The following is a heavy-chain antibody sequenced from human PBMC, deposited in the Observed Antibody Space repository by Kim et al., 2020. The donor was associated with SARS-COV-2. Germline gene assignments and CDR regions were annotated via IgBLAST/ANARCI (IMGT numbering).Heavy chain of an antibody. Sequence: NPSLKSRVTISVDTSKNQFSLKLSSVTAADTAVYYCARPSGYDLLDAFDIWGQGTMVTVSS. CDR3: ARPSGYDLLDAFDI. D-gene: IGHD5-12*01. V-gene: IGHV4-39*01. J-gene: IGHJ3*02.